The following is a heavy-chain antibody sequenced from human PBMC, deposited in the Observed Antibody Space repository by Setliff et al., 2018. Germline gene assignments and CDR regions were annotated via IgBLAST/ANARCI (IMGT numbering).Heavy chain of an antibody. CDR1: GYTFTSYD. Sequence: GASVKVSCKASGYTFTSYDINWVRQATGQGLEWMGWMNPNSGNTGYAQKFQGRVTITRNTSISTAYMELSSLRSEDTAVYYCARVKVIVGATPRTYYMDVWGKGTTVTVSS. J-gene: IGHJ6*03. CDR2: MNPNSGNT. D-gene: IGHD1-26*01. CDR3: ARVKVIVGATPRTYYMDV. V-gene: IGHV1-8*03.